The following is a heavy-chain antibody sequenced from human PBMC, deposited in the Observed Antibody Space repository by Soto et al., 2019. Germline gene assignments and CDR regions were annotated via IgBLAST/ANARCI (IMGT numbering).Heavy chain of an antibody. D-gene: IGHD6-6*01. Sequence: KVSCKASGYTFTSYGISWVRQAPGQGLEWMGWISTYNGDTNYAQQLQGRVTMTTDTSTSTAYMELRSLRSDDTAVYYCARKYSSSSWFDPWGQGTLVTVSS. V-gene: IGHV1-18*01. CDR3: ARKYSSSSWFDP. CDR2: ISTYNGDT. CDR1: GYTFTSYG. J-gene: IGHJ5*02.